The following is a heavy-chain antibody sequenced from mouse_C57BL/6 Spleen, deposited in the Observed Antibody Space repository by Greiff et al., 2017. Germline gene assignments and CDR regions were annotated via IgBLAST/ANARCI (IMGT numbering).Heavy chain of an antibody. CDR3: ARGLTGTLFAD. J-gene: IGHJ3*01. Sequence: EVQLQQSGPELVKPGASVKIPCKASGYTFTDYNMDWVKQSHGKSLEWIGDINPNNGGTIYNQKFKGKATLTVDKSSSTAYMGLRSLTSEDTAVYYCARGLTGTLFADWGQGTLVTVSA. CDR2: INPNNGGT. D-gene: IGHD4-1*01. V-gene: IGHV1-18*01. CDR1: GYTFTDYN.